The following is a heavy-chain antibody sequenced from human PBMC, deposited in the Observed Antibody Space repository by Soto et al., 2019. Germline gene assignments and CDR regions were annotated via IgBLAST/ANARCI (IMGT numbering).Heavy chain of an antibody. V-gene: IGHV1-8*01. CDR2: MNPNSGNT. CDR1: GYTFTSYD. CDR3: ARGNQPYYYDSSGYDY. D-gene: IGHD3-22*01. J-gene: IGHJ4*02. Sequence: RASVKVSCKASGYTFTSYDINWVRQATGQGLEWMGWMNPNSGNTGYAQKFQGRVTMTRNTSISTAYMELSSLRSEDTAVYYCARGNQPYYYDSSGYDYWGQGTLVTVSS.